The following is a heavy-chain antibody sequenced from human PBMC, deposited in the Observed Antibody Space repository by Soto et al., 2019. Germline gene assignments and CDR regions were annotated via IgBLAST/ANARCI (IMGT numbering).Heavy chain of an antibody. CDR3: ARGRQGGYGMDV. Sequence: SETLSLTCAVSGGSISSGGYSWSWIRQPPGKGLEWIGYIYHSGSTYYNPSLKSRVTISVDRSKNQFSLKLSSVTAADTAVYYCARGRQGGYGMDVWGQGTTVTVSS. CDR2: IYHSGST. D-gene: IGHD3-16*01. V-gene: IGHV4-30-2*01. J-gene: IGHJ6*02. CDR1: GGSISSGGYS.